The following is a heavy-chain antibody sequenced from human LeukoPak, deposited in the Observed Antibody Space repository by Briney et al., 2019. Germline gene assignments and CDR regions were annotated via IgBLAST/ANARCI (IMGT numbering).Heavy chain of an antibody. V-gene: IGHV4-4*07. J-gene: IGHJ4*02. CDR3: ARTSARGAQFDY. D-gene: IGHD3-10*01. Sequence: SETLSLTCTVSGGSISNYYWSWIRQPAGMGLEWIGRIYASGSTNYNPSLKSRVTMPVDTSNNQFSLNLSSVTAADTAVYYCARTSARGAQFDYWGQGTLATVSS. CDR2: IYASGST. CDR1: GGSISNYY.